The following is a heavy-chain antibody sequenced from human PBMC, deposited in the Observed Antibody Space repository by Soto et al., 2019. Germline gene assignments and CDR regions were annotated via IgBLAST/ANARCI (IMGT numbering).Heavy chain of an antibody. Sequence: SETLSLTCTVSGGSISSYYWSWIRQPPGKGLEWIGYIYYSGSTNYNPSLKSRVTISVDTSKNQFSLKLSSVTAADTAVYYCARGYCSSTSCLGVFDYWGQGTLVTVSS. J-gene: IGHJ4*02. CDR1: GGSISSYY. CDR3: ARGYCSSTSCLGVFDY. CDR2: IYYSGST. V-gene: IGHV4-59*01. D-gene: IGHD2-2*01.